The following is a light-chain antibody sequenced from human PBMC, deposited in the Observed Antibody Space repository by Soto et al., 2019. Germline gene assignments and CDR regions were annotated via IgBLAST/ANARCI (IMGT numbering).Light chain of an antibody. J-gene: IGKJ2*01. CDR1: QGISTY. Sequence: DIQMTQSPSSLSASVGDRVTITCRASQGISTYLAWYQQRPGKVPKLLIYAASTLQSGVPSRFSGSGSGTDLTLTITSLQPEDVATYYCQNYDAVPYTFGQGTRLDIK. CDR2: AAS. V-gene: IGKV1-27*01. CDR3: QNYDAVPYT.